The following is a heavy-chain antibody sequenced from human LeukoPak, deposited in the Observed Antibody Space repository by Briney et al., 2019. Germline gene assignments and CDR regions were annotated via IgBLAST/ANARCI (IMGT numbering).Heavy chain of an antibody. V-gene: IGHV5-51*01. D-gene: IGHD6-13*01. J-gene: IGHJ3*02. CDR2: LYPGDSDT. CDR3: ARLYLPYTSAWYGSAFDI. CDR1: GYSFTSYW. Sequence: GESLKISCKSSGYSFTSYWIAWVRQVPGKGLEWMGILYPGDSDTRYSPSFQGQVTISADRSITTAYLQWSSLKASDTAMYYCARLYLPYTSAWYGSAFDIWGQGTMVTVSS.